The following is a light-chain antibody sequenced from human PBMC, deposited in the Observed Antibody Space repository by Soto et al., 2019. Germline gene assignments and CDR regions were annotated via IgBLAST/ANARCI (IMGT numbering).Light chain of an antibody. V-gene: IGLV1-40*01. Sequence: QSVLTQPPSVSGAPGQRVTISCTGSSSSIGAGFDVHWYQQVPGTAPKLLIYANSNRPSGVPDRFSASKSCTSASLAITGLRDEDEADYYCHSYDSSLSDWVVVFGGGTKVTVL. CDR3: HSYDSSLSDWVVV. J-gene: IGLJ2*01. CDR1: SSSIGAGFD. CDR2: ANS.